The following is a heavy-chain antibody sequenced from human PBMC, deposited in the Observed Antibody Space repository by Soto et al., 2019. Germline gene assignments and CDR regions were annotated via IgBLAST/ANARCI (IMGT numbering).Heavy chain of an antibody. J-gene: IGHJ4*02. D-gene: IGHD2-21*02. V-gene: IGHV1-69*02. Sequence: QVQLVQSGAEVKKPGSSVKVSCKASGGTFSSYTISWVRQAPGQGLEWMGRIIPILGIANYAQKFQGRVRITAEKSTRTAYMEGSSLRYEDTAVYYCARAAGLAYCGGDCYSWGQGPLVTVSS. CDR2: IIPILGIA. CDR3: ARAAGLAYCGGDCYS. CDR1: GGTFSSYT.